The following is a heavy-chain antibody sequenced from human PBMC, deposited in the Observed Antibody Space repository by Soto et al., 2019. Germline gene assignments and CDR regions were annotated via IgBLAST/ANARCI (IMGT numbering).Heavy chain of an antibody. CDR2: IIPIFGTA. V-gene: IGHV1-69*12. D-gene: IGHD5-18*01. CDR1: GGTFSSYA. J-gene: IGHJ4*02. CDR3: ARLLHGYSPVLDY. Sequence: QVQLVQSGAEVKKPGSSVKVSCKASGGTFSSYAISWVRQAPGQGLEWMGGIIPIFGTANYAQKFQGRVTITAAESTSTAYRELSSLRSEDTAVYYGARLLHGYSPVLDYWGQGTLVTVSS.